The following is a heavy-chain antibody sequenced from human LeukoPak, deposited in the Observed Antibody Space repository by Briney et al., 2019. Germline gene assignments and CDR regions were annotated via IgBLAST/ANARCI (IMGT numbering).Heavy chain of an antibody. Sequence: PGGSLRLSCAASGFTFSSYAMHWVRQAPGKGLEWVAVISYDGSNKYYADSVKGRFTISRDNSKNTLYLQMNSLRAEDTAVYYCACHAEPSITIFGVVLGGHRPGLDYWGQGTLVTVSS. CDR3: ACHAEPSITIFGVVLGGHRPGLDY. CDR1: GFTFSSYA. V-gene: IGHV3-30*04. J-gene: IGHJ4*02. CDR2: ISYDGSNK. D-gene: IGHD3-3*01.